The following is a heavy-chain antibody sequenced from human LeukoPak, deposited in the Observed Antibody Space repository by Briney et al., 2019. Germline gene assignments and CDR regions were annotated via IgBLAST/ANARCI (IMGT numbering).Heavy chain of an antibody. V-gene: IGHV4-39*01. J-gene: IGHJ4*02. CDR2: VYYSGSI. CDR1: GASIITGSPY. D-gene: IGHD3-10*01. Sequence: SETLSLTCAVSGASIITGSPYWGWIRQSPGKGPEWIGTVYYSGSIYCNPSLKSRVTLSVDTSKNQFSLRLTSVSASDTAVYYCARHRGSGSSSIPFDYWGQGTLVTVSS. CDR3: ARHRGSGSSSIPFDY.